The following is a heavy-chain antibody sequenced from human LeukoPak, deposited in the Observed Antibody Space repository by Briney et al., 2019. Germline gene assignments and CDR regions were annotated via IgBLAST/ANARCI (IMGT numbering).Heavy chain of an antibody. D-gene: IGHD3-10*01. CDR1: WFTVSSNY. CDR3: VSHRLWFGEPSSNWFDP. CDR2: IYSGGST. Sequence: GGSLRLSCAASWFTVSSNYMSWVRQAPGKGLEWVSVIYSGGSTYYADSVKGRFTISRHNSKNTLYLQMNSLRAEDTAVYYCVSHRLWFGEPSSNWFDPWGQGTLVTVSS. J-gene: IGHJ5*02. V-gene: IGHV3-53*04.